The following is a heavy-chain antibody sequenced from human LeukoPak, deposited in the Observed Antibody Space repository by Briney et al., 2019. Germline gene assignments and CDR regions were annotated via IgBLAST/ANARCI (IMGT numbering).Heavy chain of an antibody. CDR2: INHSGST. Sequence: SETLSLPCAVYGGSFSGYYWSWIRQPPGKGLEWIGEINHSGSTNYNPSLKSRVTISVDTSKNQFSLKLSSVTAADTAVYYCARGGQLALLFDYWGQGTLVTVSS. D-gene: IGHD6-6*01. CDR3: ARGGQLALLFDY. CDR1: GGSFSGYY. V-gene: IGHV4-34*01. J-gene: IGHJ4*02.